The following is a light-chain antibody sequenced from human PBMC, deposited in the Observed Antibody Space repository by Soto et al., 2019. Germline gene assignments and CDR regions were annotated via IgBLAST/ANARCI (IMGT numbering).Light chain of an antibody. J-gene: IGKJ1*01. Sequence: LILTQSPATLSLSPGERATLSCRASQSVSSSYLAWYQQKPGQSPRLLIYGASSRATGIPDRFSGSVSGTDFTLTISRLEPEDFALYYCQQRVTFGQGTKVEIK. CDR2: GAS. CDR1: QSVSSSY. V-gene: IGKV3D-20*02. CDR3: QQRVT.